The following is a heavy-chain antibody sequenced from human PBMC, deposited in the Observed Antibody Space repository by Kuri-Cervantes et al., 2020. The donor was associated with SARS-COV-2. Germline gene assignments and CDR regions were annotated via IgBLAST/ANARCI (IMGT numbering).Heavy chain of an antibody. CDR1: GGTFSSYA. Sequence: SVKVSCKASGGTFSSYAISWVRQAPGQGLEWMGGIIPIFGTANYAQKFQGRVTITEDTSTDTAYMELSSLRSEDTAVYYCATDLGSSGWPLDYWGQGTLVTVSS. CDR3: ATDLGSSGWPLDY. CDR2: IIPIFGTA. D-gene: IGHD6-19*01. J-gene: IGHJ4*02. V-gene: IGHV1-69*06.